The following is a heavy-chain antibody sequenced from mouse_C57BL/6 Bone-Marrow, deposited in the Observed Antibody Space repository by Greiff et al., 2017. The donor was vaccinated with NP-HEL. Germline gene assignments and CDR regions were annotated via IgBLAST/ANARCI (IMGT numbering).Heavy chain of an antibody. CDR1: GYTFTSYW. D-gene: IGHD1-1*01. Sequence: DVKLQESGTVLARPGASVKMSCKTSGYTFTSYWMHWVKQRPGQGLEWIGAIYPGNSDTSYNQKFKGKAKLTAVTSASTAYMELSSLTNEDSAVYYCTKYYGSSYVYAMDYWGQGTSVTVSS. J-gene: IGHJ4*01. CDR2: IYPGNSDT. CDR3: TKYYGSSYVYAMDY. V-gene: IGHV1-5*01.